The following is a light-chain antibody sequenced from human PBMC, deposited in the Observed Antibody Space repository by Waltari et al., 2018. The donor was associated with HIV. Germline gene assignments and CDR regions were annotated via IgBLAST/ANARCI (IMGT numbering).Light chain of an antibody. CDR1: RSNIGSNP. Sequence: QSVLTQPPSASGAPGQRVTISCSGSRSNIGSNPVSWYQQLPGTAPKLLISSNSQRPSGGPARFSGSKSGSSASLAISGLQSDDESQYFCGAWDDSLKGFMFGGGTQLTVL. CDR3: GAWDDSLKGFM. CDR2: SNS. V-gene: IGLV1-44*01. J-gene: IGLJ3*02.